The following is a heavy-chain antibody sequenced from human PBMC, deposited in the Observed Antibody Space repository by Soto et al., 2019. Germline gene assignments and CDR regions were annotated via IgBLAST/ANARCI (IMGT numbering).Heavy chain of an antibody. CDR3: AKDTGFLELIPQGGLDV. CDR1: GFTFRKYV. J-gene: IGHJ6*02. Sequence: EVQLLESGGGLAQPGGSLRLSCEVSGFTFRKYVMTWVRQAPGKGLEWVSSLSSTGGSTYYADSVKGRFTVSRDNSKYTHFLKMNSLRAEDTAIYYCAKDTGFLELIPQGGLDVWGPGTTVAVSS. CDR2: LSSTGGST. D-gene: IGHD3-3*01. V-gene: IGHV3-23*01.